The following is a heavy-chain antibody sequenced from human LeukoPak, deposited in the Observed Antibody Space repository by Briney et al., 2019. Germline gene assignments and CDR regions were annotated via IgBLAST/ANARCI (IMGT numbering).Heavy chain of an antibody. J-gene: IGHJ4*02. CDR3: ARVRTYYYGSGSYLYFDY. Sequence: SGTLSLTCAVSGGSISSSNWWSWVRQPPGKGLEWIGEIYHSGSTNYNPSLKSRVTISVDTSKNQFSLKLSSVTAADTAVYYCARVRTYYYGSGSYLYFDYWGQGTLVTVSS. CDR1: GGSISSSNW. D-gene: IGHD3-10*01. V-gene: IGHV4-4*02. CDR2: IYHSGST.